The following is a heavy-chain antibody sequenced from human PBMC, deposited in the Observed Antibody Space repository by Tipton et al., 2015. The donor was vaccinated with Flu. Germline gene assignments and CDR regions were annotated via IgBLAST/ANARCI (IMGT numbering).Heavy chain of an antibody. CDR3: ARCSGPSTGWSRRFWFFDL. CDR1: GFTFNLYA. Sequence: GSLRLSCVASGFTFNLYAFAWVRQAPGKGLEWVSAISGNGDNTFFADSVRGRFTVSRDNSNNTVSLEMDNLRTEDAATYYCARCSGPSTGWSRRFWFFDLWGRGTLVAVSS. D-gene: IGHD3-10*02. V-gene: IGHV3-23*01. CDR2: ISGNGDNT. J-gene: IGHJ2*01.